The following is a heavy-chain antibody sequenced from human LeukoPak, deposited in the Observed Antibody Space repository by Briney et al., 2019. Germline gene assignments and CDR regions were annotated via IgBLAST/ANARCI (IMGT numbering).Heavy chain of an antibody. V-gene: IGHV3-15*01. Sequence: GGSLILSCAVSGFSFNQAWMSWVRQAPGKGLEWVGRIKSKTDGGTTDYAAPVKGRFTISRDDSKNTVYVEMNSLKAEDTAAYYCTTDGIAVAGHFWGQGTLVTVSS. CDR3: TTDGIAVAGHF. J-gene: IGHJ4*02. D-gene: IGHD6-19*01. CDR1: GFSFNQAW. CDR2: IKSKTDGGTT.